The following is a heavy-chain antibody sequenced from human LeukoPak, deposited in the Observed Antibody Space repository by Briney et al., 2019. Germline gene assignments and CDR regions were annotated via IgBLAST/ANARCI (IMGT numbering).Heavy chain of an antibody. D-gene: IGHD3-22*01. V-gene: IGHV3-48*03. CDR1: GFTFSSYE. CDR3: ARVLHKRNYDSSVYYGY. Sequence: AGGSLRLSCVASGFTFSSYEMNWVRQAPGKGLEWVSYISSSGSTIYYADSVKGRFTISRDNAKNSLYLQMNSLRAEDTAVYYCARVLHKRNYDSSVYYGYWGQGTLVTVSS. CDR2: ISSSGSTI. J-gene: IGHJ4*02.